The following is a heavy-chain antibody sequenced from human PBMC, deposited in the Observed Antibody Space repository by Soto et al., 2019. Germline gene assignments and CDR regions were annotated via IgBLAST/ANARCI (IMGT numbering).Heavy chain of an antibody. J-gene: IGHJ4*02. CDR3: AKARQYGGPNSPLDY. CDR1: GFTFSSYA. Sequence: GGSLRLSCAASGFTFSSYAMSWVRQAPGKGLEWVSAISGSGGSTYYADSVKGRFTISRDNSKKTLYLQMNSLRAEDTAVYYCAKARQYGGPNSPLDYWGQGTLVTVSS. CDR2: ISGSGGST. V-gene: IGHV3-23*01. D-gene: IGHD4-17*01.